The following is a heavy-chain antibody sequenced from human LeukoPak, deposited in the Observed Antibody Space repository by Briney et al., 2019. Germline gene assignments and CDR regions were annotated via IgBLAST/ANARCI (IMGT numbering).Heavy chain of an antibody. CDR2: IYYSGSA. V-gene: IGHV4-59*01. CDR1: GGSISSDY. CDR3: SRATTVVTHGYYSLDG. J-gene: IGHJ6*03. D-gene: IGHD4-23*01. Sequence: PSETLSLTCTVSGGSISSDYWSWIWQPPAKGLEWVGYIYYSGSANYNPSLKSRVTISVDTSKSQFSLTLSSVTVAATAVYYCSRATTVVTHGYYSLDGWGNRTTVTASS.